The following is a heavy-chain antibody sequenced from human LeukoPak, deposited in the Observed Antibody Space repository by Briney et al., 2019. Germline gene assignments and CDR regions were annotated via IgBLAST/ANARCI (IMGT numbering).Heavy chain of an antibody. CDR1: GGSISSGGYY. CDR3: ARQPLNCTSTNCYAFDI. V-gene: IGHV4-30-2*01. D-gene: IGHD2-2*01. J-gene: IGHJ3*02. CDR2: IYHSGST. Sequence: SQTLSLTCTVSGGSISSGGYYWSWIRQPPGKGLEWIGYIYHSGSTYYNPSLKSRVTISVDRSKNQFSLTLSSVTAADTAVYYCARQPLNCTSTNCYAFDIWGQGTMVTVSS.